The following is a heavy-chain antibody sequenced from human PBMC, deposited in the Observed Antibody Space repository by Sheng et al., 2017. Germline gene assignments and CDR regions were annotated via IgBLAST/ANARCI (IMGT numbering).Heavy chain of an antibody. CDR1: GGSFSGYY. CDR3: ARARPFQANIDY. Sequence: QVQLQQWGAGLLKPSETLSLTCAVYGGSFSGYYWSWIRQPPGKGLEWIGEINHSGSTNYNPSLKSRVTISVDTSKNQFSLKLSSVTAADTAVYYCARARPFQANIDYWGQGTLVTVSS. J-gene: IGHJ4*02. CDR2: INHSGST. V-gene: IGHV4-34*01.